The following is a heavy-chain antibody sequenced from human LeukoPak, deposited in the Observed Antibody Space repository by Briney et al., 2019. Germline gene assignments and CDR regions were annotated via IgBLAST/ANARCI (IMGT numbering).Heavy chain of an antibody. Sequence: SETLSLTCTVSGGSISSYYWSWIRQPAGKGLEWIGRIYTSGSTNYNPSLKSRVTMSVDTSKNQFSLKLSSVTAADTAVYYCARNKCSSTSRYPDYWGQGTLVTVSS. CDR3: ARNKCSSTSRYPDY. CDR1: GGSISSYY. D-gene: IGHD2-2*01. V-gene: IGHV4-4*07. CDR2: IYTSGST. J-gene: IGHJ4*02.